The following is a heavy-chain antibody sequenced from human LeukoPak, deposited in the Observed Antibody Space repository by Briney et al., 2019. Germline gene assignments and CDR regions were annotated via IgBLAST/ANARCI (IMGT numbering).Heavy chain of an antibody. CDR3: ARDGSSSRHDAFDI. CDR1: GFTFSSYW. J-gene: IGHJ3*02. D-gene: IGHD6-6*01. Sequence: GGSLRLSCAASGFTFSSYWMNWVRQAPGKGLEWVSYISSSGSTIYYADSVKGRFTISRDYAKNSLYLQMNSLRAEDTAVYYCARDGSSSRHDAFDIWGQGTMVTVSS. V-gene: IGHV3-48*04. CDR2: ISSSGSTI.